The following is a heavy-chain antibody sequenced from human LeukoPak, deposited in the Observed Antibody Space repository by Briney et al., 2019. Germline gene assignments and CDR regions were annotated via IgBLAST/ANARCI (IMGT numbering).Heavy chain of an antibody. D-gene: IGHD3-22*01. CDR1: GGSFSGYY. Sequence: PSETLSLTCAVYGGSFSGYYWSWIRQPPGKGLEWIGEINHSGSTNYNPSLKSRVTISVDTSKNQFSLKLSSATAADTAVYYSASYYYDSSAYYEPFDYWGQGTLVTVSS. V-gene: IGHV4-34*01. CDR3: ASYYYDSSAYYEPFDY. J-gene: IGHJ4*02. CDR2: INHSGST.